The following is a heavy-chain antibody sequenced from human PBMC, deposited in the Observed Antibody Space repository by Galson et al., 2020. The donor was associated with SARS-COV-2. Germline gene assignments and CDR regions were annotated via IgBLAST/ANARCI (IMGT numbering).Heavy chain of an antibody. D-gene: IGHD2-2*01. CDR3: ATAFAYQMLPLNL. CDR2: FDPEYGGT. Sequence: ASVKVSCKVSGYTLTELSMQWVRQAPGQGLEWMGGFDPEYGGTAYAQKFLGRVTMTEDTSTDTAYLEVRGLGSEDTAVYYCATAFAYQMLPLNLWGQGTLVTVSS. J-gene: IGHJ5*02. CDR1: GYTLTELS. V-gene: IGHV1-24*01.